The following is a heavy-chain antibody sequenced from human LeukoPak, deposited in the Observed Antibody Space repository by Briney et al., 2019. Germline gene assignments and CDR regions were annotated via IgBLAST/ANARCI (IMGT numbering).Heavy chain of an antibody. CDR1: GGSFSGYY. CDR2: INHSGST. CDR3: ARCPCGGSCYSVTRYYYGMDV. Sequence: SETLSLTCAVYGGSFSGYYWSWIRQPPEKGLEWIGEINHSGSTNYNPSLKSRVTISVDTSKNQFSLKLSSVTAADTAVYYCARCPCGGSCYSVTRYYYGMDVWGQGTTVTVSS. V-gene: IGHV4-34*01. D-gene: IGHD2-15*01. J-gene: IGHJ6*02.